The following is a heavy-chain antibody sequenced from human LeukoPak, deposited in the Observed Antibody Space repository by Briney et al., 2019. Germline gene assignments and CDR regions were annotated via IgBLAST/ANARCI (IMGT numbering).Heavy chain of an antibody. CDR3: AREGVTIHVGAFDI. Sequence: SETLSLTCTVSGGSISTSNYYWGWIRQPPGKGLEWIGNIFYSGSTYYSPSLKSRVTISLDTSKNQFSLKLSSVTAADTAVYYCAREGVTIHVGAFDIWGQGTMVTVSS. CDR2: IFYSGST. J-gene: IGHJ3*02. D-gene: IGHD3-10*01. CDR1: GGSISTSNYY. V-gene: IGHV4-39*07.